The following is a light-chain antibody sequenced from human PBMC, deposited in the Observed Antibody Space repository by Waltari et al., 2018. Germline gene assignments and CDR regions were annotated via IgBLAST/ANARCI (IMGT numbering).Light chain of an antibody. Sequence: EIVMTQSPATLSVSPGERATLSCRASQGVSSALACSQQKPGQAPRLLFYGASTGATVIPPRFSGSGSGTDFTLTISSLQSEDFAFYYCQQYNNWPLTFGGGTKVEIK. J-gene: IGKJ4*01. CDR1: QGVSSA. CDR2: GAS. CDR3: QQYNNWPLT. V-gene: IGKV3-15*01.